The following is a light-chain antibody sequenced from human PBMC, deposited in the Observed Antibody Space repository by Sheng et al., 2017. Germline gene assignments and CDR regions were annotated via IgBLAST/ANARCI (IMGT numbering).Light chain of an antibody. J-gene: IGKJ2*01. Sequence: EIVLTQSPATLSLSPGERATLPCRASQSVGKNYLAWYQQKPGQAPRLLIYGASSRATGIPDRFSGSGSETDFTLTISRLEPEDFAVYYCQQYGSSPYTFGQGTKLEIK. CDR2: GAS. CDR1: QSVGKNY. V-gene: IGKV3-20*01. CDR3: QQYGSSPYT.